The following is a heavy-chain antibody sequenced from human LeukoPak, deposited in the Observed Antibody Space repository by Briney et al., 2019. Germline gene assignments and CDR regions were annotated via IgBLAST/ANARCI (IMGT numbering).Heavy chain of an antibody. Sequence: SGPTLVNPTQILTLTCTFSGFSLSTSAMCVSWIRQPPGKALAWLARIDWDHEKYFSTSLKTRLTISKDTYKNQLVLTMTNMDPVDTATYYCARIMVRGVIHAFDIGGQETMVTVSS. V-gene: IGHV2-70*11. J-gene: IGHJ3*02. CDR1: GFSLSTSAMC. CDR2: IDWDHEK. CDR3: ARIMVRGVIHAFDI. D-gene: IGHD3-10*01.